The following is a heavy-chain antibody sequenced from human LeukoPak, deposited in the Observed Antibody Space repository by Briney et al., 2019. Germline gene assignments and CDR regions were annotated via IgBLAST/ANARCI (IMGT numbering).Heavy chain of an antibody. V-gene: IGHV3-7*03. J-gene: IGHJ6*02. CDR2: IDHNGNVN. CDR1: GFTFSSYW. Sequence: GGSLRLSCAASGFTFSSYWMNWARQAPGKGLEWVASIDHNGNVNYYVDSVKGRFTISRDNAKNSLYLQMSNLRAEDTAVYFCARGGGLAVWDQVATVTVSS. CDR3: ARGGGLAV. D-gene: IGHD3-16*01.